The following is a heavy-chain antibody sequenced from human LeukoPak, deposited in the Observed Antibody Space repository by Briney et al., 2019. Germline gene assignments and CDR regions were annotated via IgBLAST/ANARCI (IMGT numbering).Heavy chain of an antibody. J-gene: IGHJ6*03. CDR1: GFTFTSYT. D-gene: IGHD5-24*01. CDR2: ISDSGGST. CDR3: ARSSRDGYNLIDYMDV. Sequence: GGSLRLSCAASGFTFTSYTMTWVRQAPGKGLEWVSGISDSGGSTHYADSVKGRITISRDNAKKSLYLQMNSLRAEDTAVYYCARSSRDGYNLIDYMDVWGKGTTVTVSS. V-gene: IGHV3-23*01.